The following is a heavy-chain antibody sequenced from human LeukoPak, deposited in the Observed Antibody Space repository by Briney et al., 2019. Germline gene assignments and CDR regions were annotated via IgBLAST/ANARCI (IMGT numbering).Heavy chain of an antibody. J-gene: IGHJ4*02. Sequence: PSETLSLTCPASGGSISIISYYWGWIHQPPGKGLEWIGSIYYSGSTYYNPSLKSRVTISVDTSKNQFSLKLSSVTAADTAVYYCARRSGSYYATHFDYWGQGTLVTVSS. D-gene: IGHD1-26*01. CDR3: ARRSGSYYATHFDY. V-gene: IGHV4-39*01. CDR1: GGSISIISYY. CDR2: IYYSGST.